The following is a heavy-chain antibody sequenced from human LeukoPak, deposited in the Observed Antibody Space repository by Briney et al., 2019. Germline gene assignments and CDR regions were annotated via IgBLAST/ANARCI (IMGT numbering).Heavy chain of an antibody. Sequence: GGSLRLSCAASGFTFSSYAMSWVRQVPGKGLEWVSAISGSGGSTYYADSVKGRFTISRDNSKNTLYLQMNSLRAEDTAVYYCARDPSLFYCSGGSCGDPGDYWGQGTLVTVSS. D-gene: IGHD2-15*01. CDR1: GFTFSSYA. J-gene: IGHJ4*02. CDR2: ISGSGGST. V-gene: IGHV3-23*01. CDR3: ARDPSLFYCSGGSCGDPGDY.